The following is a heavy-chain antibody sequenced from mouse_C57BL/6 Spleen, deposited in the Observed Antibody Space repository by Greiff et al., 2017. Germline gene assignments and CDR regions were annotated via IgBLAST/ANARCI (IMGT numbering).Heavy chain of an antibody. CDR1: GYTFTSYW. Sequence: QVQLKQPGAELVKPGASVKLSCKASGYTFTSYWMHWVKQRPGQGLEWIGMIHPNSGSTNYNEKFKSKATLTVDKSSSTAYMHLISLTSEDSAVYYCARSGYDDVWYFDVWGTGTTVTVSS. J-gene: IGHJ1*03. D-gene: IGHD2-4*01. V-gene: IGHV1-64*01. CDR3: ARSGYDDVWYFDV. CDR2: IHPNSGST.